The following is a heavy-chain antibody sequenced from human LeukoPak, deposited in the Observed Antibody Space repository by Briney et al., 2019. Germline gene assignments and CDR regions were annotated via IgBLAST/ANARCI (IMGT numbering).Heavy chain of an antibody. V-gene: IGHV3-48*02. CDR3: AREVTYYDILTGTGIYFDY. CDR1: GFTFNTYS. J-gene: IGHJ4*02. D-gene: IGHD3-9*01. Sequence: PGGSLRLSCAASGFTFNTYSMNWVRQAPGKGLEWVSYISSSSSTIYYADSVKGRFTISRDNAKNSLYLQMNSLRDEDTAVYYCAREVTYYDILTGTGIYFDYWGQGTLVTVSS. CDR2: ISSSSSTI.